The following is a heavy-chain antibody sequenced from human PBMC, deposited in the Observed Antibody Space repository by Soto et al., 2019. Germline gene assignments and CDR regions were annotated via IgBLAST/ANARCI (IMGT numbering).Heavy chain of an antibody. D-gene: IGHD1-26*01. J-gene: IGHJ3*01. CDR2: MWYDGSSK. V-gene: IGHV3-33*01. CDR1: GFTFRTCG. CDR3: ARDLGRPVGALKNDAFNV. Sequence: GGSLRLSCAVSGFTFRTCGMHWVRQVPGRGLEWVAVMWYDGSSKFYADSVKGRFSISRDDSQNTLYLQMNSLRAEDTAVYYCARDLGRPVGALKNDAFNVWGQGTMVTVSS.